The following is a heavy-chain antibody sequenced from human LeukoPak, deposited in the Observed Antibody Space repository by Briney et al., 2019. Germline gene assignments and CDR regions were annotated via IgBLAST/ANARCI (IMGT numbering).Heavy chain of an antibody. CDR3: ASRSGSFSDALDI. Sequence: TSETLSLTCTVSGGSIGSYYWSWIRQPPGKGLEWIGYIYYSGSTNYNPSLKSRVTMSVDTSKNQFSLKLSSVTAADTAVYYCASRSGSFSDALDIWGQGTLVTVSS. CDR1: GGSIGSYY. J-gene: IGHJ3*02. V-gene: IGHV4-59*08. CDR2: IYYSGST. D-gene: IGHD3-10*01.